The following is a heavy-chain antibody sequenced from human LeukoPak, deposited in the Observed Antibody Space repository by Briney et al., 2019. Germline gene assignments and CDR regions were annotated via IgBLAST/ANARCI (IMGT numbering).Heavy chain of an antibody. J-gene: IGHJ3*02. CDR3: ASNGIVGATGAFDI. V-gene: IGHV4-61*02. D-gene: IGHD1-26*01. CDR2: MFSSGST. CDR1: GGSISSGSYY. Sequence: PSQTLSLTCTVSGGSISSGSYYWSWIRQPAGKGLEWIGRMFSSGSTNYNPSLKSRVTISVDTSKNQFSLQLNSVTPEDTAVYYCASNGIVGATGAFDIWGQGTMVTVSS.